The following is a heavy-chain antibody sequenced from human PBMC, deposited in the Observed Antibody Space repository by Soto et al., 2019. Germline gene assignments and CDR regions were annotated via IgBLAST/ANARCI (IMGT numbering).Heavy chain of an antibody. CDR2: INSGGVYT. J-gene: IGHJ1*01. D-gene: IGHD2-15*01. CDR3: ARGLDCSGESCPWAFFKD. CDR1: GFTFVSYA. Sequence: EVQLLESGGNLVEPGGSLRLSCAASGFTFVSYAMTWVRQAPGKGPEWVSTINSGGVYTYYADSVKGRFVISRDNSKSTLYLQMNSLRAEDMAVYYCARGLDCSGESCPWAFFKDWGQGTLVTVSS. V-gene: IGHV3-23*01.